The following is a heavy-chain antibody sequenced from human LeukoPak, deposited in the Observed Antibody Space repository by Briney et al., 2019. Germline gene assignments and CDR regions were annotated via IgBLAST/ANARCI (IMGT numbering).Heavy chain of an antibody. CDR2: ISYDGSNK. CDR1: GFTFSSYG. D-gene: IGHD3-3*01. CDR3: AKRYDFWSGSPVDY. V-gene: IGHV3-30*18. Sequence: GGSLGLSCAASGFTFSSYGMHWVRQAPGKGLEWVAVISYDGSNKYYADSVKGRFTISRDNSKNTLYLQMNSLRAEDTAVYYCAKRYDFWSGSPVDYWGQGTLVTVSS. J-gene: IGHJ4*02.